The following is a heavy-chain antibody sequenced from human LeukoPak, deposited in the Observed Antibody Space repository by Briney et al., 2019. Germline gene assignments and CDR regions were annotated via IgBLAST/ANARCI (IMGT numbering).Heavy chain of an antibody. V-gene: IGHV3-7*04. D-gene: IGHD3-22*01. J-gene: IGHJ4*02. Sequence: PGGSLTLTCVASGFSFSNYLWSWVRQAPGKGLVWVANIIQDGSAKNYVDSVKGRFTISRDNVKNSLYLQMNSLRAEDTAVYYCARVASYYYNTSDDYYFDYWGQGTLVTVSS. CDR2: IIQDGSAK. CDR1: GFSFSNYL. CDR3: ARVASYYYNTSDDYYFDY.